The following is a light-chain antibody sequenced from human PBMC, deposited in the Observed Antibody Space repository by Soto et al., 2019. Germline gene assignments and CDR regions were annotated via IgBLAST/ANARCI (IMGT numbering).Light chain of an antibody. V-gene: IGLV2-11*01. J-gene: IGLJ3*02. CDR2: DVY. Sequence: QSALTQPRSVSGSPGQSVTISCTGTSNDVGAYNYVSWYQQHPGKAPKLMIYDVYKRPSGVPDRFSGSRFGNTASLTISGLQAEDEAHYHCCSYAGSRTFVFGGGTKLTVL. CDR1: SNDVGAYNY. CDR3: CSYAGSRTFV.